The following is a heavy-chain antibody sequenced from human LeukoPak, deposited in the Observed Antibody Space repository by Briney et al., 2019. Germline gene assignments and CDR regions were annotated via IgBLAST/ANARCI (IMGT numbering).Heavy chain of an antibody. CDR2: IRYDGSNK. V-gene: IGHV3-30*02. D-gene: IGHD6-13*01. CDR1: GFTFSSYA. CDR3: AKTTIAAAGFHYYYMDV. J-gene: IGHJ6*03. Sequence: GRSLRLSCAASGFTFSSYAMHWVRQAPGKGLEWVAFIRYDGSNKYYADSVKGRFTISRDNSKNTLYLQMNSLRAEDTAVYYCAKTTIAAAGFHYYYMDVWGKGTTVTISS.